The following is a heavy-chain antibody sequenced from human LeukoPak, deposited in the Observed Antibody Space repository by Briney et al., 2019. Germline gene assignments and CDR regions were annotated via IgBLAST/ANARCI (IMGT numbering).Heavy chain of an antibody. CDR1: GFTVSSNY. D-gene: IGHD1-26*01. V-gene: IGHV3-66*01. J-gene: IGHJ3*02. CDR2: IYSGGST. CDR3: ARESGTYSYGTFDI. Sequence: GGSLRLSCAASGFTVSSNYMSWVRQAPGKGLEWVSVIYSGGSTYYADSVKGRFTISRDNAKNSLVLQMNSLRAEDTAVYYCARESGTYSYGTFDIWGQGTMVTVSS.